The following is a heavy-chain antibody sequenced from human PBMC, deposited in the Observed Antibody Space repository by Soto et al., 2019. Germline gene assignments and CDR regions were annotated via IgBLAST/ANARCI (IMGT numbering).Heavy chain of an antibody. V-gene: IGHV4-34*01. J-gene: IGHJ4*02. Sequence: SDTLSLTCAVYGVSFSGYYWSWIRQPPGKGLEWIGEINHSGSTNYNPSLKSRVTISVDTSKNQFSLKLSSVTAADMAVYYCARVVPAAMNFDYWGQGTLVTVS. CDR1: GVSFSGYY. CDR3: ARVVPAAMNFDY. CDR2: INHSGST. D-gene: IGHD2-2*01.